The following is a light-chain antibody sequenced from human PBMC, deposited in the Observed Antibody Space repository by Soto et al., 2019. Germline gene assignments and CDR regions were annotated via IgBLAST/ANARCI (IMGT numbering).Light chain of an antibody. Sequence: QSVLTQPASVSGSPGQSITVSCTGTSNDVGSYHLVSWYQQYPGKAPKVIIYEGSQRPSGVSDRFSGSKSGNTASLTISGLQAEDEADYYCCSYAGSSTHVLFGGGTQLTVL. CDR2: EGS. V-gene: IGLV2-23*01. J-gene: IGLJ2*01. CDR3: CSYAGSSTHVL. CDR1: SNDVGSYHL.